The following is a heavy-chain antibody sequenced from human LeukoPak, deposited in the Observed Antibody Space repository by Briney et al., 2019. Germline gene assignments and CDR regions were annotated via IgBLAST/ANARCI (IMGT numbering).Heavy chain of an antibody. CDR2: IRQDGSEK. V-gene: IGHV3-7*01. CDR1: GFTFSSYW. CDR3: ARDGYCSGGSCYTGPFEY. Sequence: GGSLRLSCAASGFTFSSYWMSWVRQTPGKGLEWVANIRQDGSEKYYVDSVKGRFTISRDNAKSLLYLQMNSLRAEDTAVYYCARDGYCSGGSCYTGPFEYWGQGTLVTVSS. D-gene: IGHD2-15*01. J-gene: IGHJ4*02.